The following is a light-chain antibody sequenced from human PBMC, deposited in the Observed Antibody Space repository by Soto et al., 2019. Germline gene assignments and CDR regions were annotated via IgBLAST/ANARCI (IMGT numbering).Light chain of an antibody. CDR3: CSYAGYSTPRYV. CDR2: EGS. V-gene: IGLV2-23*01. CDR1: RSEVWSYNL. Sequence: SVGTQPASLSGAPGQSIPLSLTGTRSEVWSYNLVSWYQQHPGKAPKLMIYEGSKRPSGVSNRFSGSKSGNTASLTISGLQAEDDSDYYCCSYAGYSTPRYVFGTMTVVTDL. J-gene: IGLJ1*01.